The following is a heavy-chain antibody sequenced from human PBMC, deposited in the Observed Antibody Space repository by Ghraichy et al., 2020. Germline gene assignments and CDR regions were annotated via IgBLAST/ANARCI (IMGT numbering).Heavy chain of an antibody. V-gene: IGHV3-74*01. D-gene: IGHD2-15*01. Sequence: GESLNISCAASGFTFSSYWMHWVRQAPGKGLVWVSRINSDGSSTSYADSVKGRFTISRDNAKNTLYLQMNSLRAEDTTVYYCARSCSGGSCYFSWGQGTMVTVSS. CDR2: INSDGSST. CDR3: ARSCSGGSCYFS. J-gene: IGHJ3*01. CDR1: GFTFSSYW.